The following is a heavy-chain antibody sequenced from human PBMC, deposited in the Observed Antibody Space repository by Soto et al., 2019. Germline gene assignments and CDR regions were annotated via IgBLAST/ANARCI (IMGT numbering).Heavy chain of an antibody. CDR3: ARGKDTAMVTTPYYFDY. CDR2: IYYSGST. D-gene: IGHD5-18*01. V-gene: IGHV4-30-4*01. Sequence: SETLSLTCTVSGGSISSGDYYWSWIRQPPGKGLEWIGYIYYSGSTYYNPSLKSRVTISVDTSKNQFSLKLSSVTAADTAVYYCARGKDTAMVTTPYYFDYWGQGTLVTVSS. CDR1: GGSISSGDYY. J-gene: IGHJ4*02.